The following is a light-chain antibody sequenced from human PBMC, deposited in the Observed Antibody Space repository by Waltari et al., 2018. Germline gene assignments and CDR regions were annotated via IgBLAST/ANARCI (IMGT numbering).Light chain of an antibody. Sequence: DIQMTQSPSTLSASVGDRVTITCRASQSISSWLAWYQQKPGKAPKLLIYEASSLDSGVPSRFSGSGSGTEFTLTSSSLQPDDFATYYCQQYNTYSRTFGQGTKVEIK. V-gene: IGKV1-5*03. CDR2: EAS. CDR3: QQYNTYSRT. J-gene: IGKJ1*01. CDR1: QSISSW.